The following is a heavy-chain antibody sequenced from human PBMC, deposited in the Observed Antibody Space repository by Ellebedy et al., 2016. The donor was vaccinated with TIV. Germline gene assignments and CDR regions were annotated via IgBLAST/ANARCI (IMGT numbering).Heavy chain of an antibody. CDR1: GFPLGNYA. Sequence: GESLKISRAASGFPLGNYAMSWVRQAPGKGLEWVSTISGSGDSIYYADSVRGRFTISRDNSKNTLFLHMDSLRAEDTAVYYCAKRPLTMIVLAEYFFDYWGQGTLVTVSS. D-gene: IGHD3-22*01. V-gene: IGHV3-23*01. J-gene: IGHJ4*02. CDR2: ISGSGDSI. CDR3: AKRPLTMIVLAEYFFDY.